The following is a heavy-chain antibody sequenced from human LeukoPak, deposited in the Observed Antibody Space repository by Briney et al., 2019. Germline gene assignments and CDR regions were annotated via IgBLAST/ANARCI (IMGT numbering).Heavy chain of an antibody. J-gene: IGHJ6*04. CDR1: GYTFTSYG. CDR3: ARDYGSYYYGSGSYYV. D-gene: IGHD3-10*01. V-gene: IGHV1-18*01. CDR2: ISAYNGNT. Sequence: ASVKVSCKASGYTFTSYGISWVREAPGQGLEWMGWISAYNGNTNYAQKLQGRVTMTTDTSTSTAYMELRSLRSDDTAVYYCARDYGSYYYGSGSYYVWGKGTTVTVSS.